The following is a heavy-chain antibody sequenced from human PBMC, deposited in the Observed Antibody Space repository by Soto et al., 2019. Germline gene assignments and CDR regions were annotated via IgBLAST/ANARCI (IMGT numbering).Heavy chain of an antibody. CDR2: INPSGGRT. V-gene: IGHV1-46*04. J-gene: IGHJ6*02. CDR1: GYTFTSYS. D-gene: IGHD4-17*01. Sequence: QVHLVQSGTEVKKPGASVTVSCRASGYTFTSYSLHWVRQAPGKGLEWMGLINPSGGRTTYAQKLQGRITITRDTSTITVYMEVNSLRPEDTAVYYCARETTVADPYYFFYGLDVWGQGTRVNVSS. CDR3: ARETTVADPYYFFYGLDV.